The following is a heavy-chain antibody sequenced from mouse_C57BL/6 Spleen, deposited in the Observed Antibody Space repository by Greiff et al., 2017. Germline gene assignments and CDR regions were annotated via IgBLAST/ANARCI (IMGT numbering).Heavy chain of an antibody. J-gene: IGHJ1*03. Sequence: VQLQQPGAELVKPGASVMLSCKASGYPFTSYWMHWVKQRPGRGLEWIGRFDPNSGGTKYNEKFKSKATLTVDKPSSTAYMQLSSLTSEDSAVYYCARGGSMVTDRYFDVWGTGTTVTVSS. CDR1: GYPFTSYW. CDR3: ARGGSMVTDRYFDV. D-gene: IGHD2-2*01. V-gene: IGHV1-72*01. CDR2: FDPNSGGT.